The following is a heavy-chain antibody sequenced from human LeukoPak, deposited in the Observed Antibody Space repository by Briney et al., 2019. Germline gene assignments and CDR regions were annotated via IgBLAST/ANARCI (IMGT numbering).Heavy chain of an antibody. CDR3: AKVPQYYYDSSGYFDY. J-gene: IGHJ4*02. CDR1: GFTFSSYA. CDR2: ISGSGGST. V-gene: IGHV3-23*01. D-gene: IGHD3-22*01. Sequence: PGGSLRLSCAASGFTFSSYAMSWVRQAPGKGLEWVSAISGSGGSTYYADSVKGRFTISRDNSKNTLYLQMNSLRAEDTAVYYCAKVPQYYYDSSGYFDYWGQGTLVTVSS.